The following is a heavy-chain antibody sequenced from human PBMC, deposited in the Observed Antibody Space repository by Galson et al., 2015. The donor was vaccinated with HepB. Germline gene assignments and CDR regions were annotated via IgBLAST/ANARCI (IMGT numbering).Heavy chain of an antibody. J-gene: IGHJ4*02. CDR2: ISWNSGSI. CDR3: AKDRGYSSSSDFDY. V-gene: IGHV3-9*01. D-gene: IGHD6-6*01. Sequence: SLRLSCAASGFTFDDYAMHWVRQAPGEGLEWVSGISWNSGSIGYADSVKGRFTISRDNAKNSLYLQMNSLRAEDTALYYCAKDRGYSSSSDFDYWGQGTLVTVSS. CDR1: GFTFDDYA.